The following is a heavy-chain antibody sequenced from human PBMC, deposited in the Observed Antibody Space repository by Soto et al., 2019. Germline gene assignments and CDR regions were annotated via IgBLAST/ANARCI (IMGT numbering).Heavy chain of an antibody. J-gene: IGHJ4*02. D-gene: IGHD3-3*01. CDR1: GYTFTGYC. CDR2: INPNSGGT. V-gene: IGHV1-2*04. CDR3: ARGIRARRFYDFWSGYSNRYYFDY. Sequence: ASVKVSCKASGYTFTGYCMHWVRQAPGQGLEWMGWINPNSGGTNYAQKFQGWVTMTRDTSISTAYMELSRLRSDDTAVYYCARGIRARRFYDFWSGYSNRYYFDYWGQGTLVTVSS.